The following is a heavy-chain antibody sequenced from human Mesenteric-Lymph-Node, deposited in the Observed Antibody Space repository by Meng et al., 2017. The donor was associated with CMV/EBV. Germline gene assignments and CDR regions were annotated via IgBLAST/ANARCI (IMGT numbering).Heavy chain of an antibody. J-gene: IGHJ4*02. CDR1: GFTFSSYA. CDR3: AKVKFPGVSGSYNY. V-gene: IGHV3-23*01. CDR2: ISDSVGST. D-gene: IGHD1-26*01. Sequence: SCAASGFTFSSYAMSWVRQAPGKGLEWVSGISDSVGSTHYADSVRGRFTISRDNSKNTLYLQMNSLRVEDTAVYYCAKVKFPGVSGSYNYWGQGTLVTVSS.